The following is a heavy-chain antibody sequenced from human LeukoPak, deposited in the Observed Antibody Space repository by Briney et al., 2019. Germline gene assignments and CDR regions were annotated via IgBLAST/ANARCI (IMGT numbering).Heavy chain of an antibody. J-gene: IGHJ4*02. V-gene: IGHV4-39*07. CDR3: CGSGWFAGPFGY. CDR2: MHYSGST. CDR1: GGSITNKGYY. Sequence: SETLSLTCSVSGGSITNKGYYWGWIRQSPETGLEWIGSMHYSGSTYYNPSLNSRVTISVDTSKNQFSLKLTSVTAADTAVYYCCGSGWFAGPFGYWGQGALVTVSS. D-gene: IGHD6-19*01.